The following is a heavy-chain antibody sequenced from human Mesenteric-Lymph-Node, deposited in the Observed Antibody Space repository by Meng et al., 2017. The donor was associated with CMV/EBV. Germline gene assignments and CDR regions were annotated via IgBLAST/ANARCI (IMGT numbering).Heavy chain of an antibody. CDR1: GVSDGSGNW. CDR2: VYQNGNT. V-gene: IGHV4-4*02. J-gene: IGHJ4*02. CDR3: ARGYLPALDF. Sequence: GVSDGSGNWWTWGRHPPGKGLGWIGEVYQNGNTNYNPSLNSRVTLSVDNSKNQFSLKRTSLTAADTGVYYCARGYLPALDFWGQGTMVTVSS. D-gene: IGHD3-10*01.